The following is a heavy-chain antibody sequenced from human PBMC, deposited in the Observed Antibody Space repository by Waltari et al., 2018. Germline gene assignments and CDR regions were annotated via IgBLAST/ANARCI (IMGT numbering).Heavy chain of an antibody. V-gene: IGHV4-34*01. Sequence: QVQLQQWGAGLLKPSETLSLTCAVYGGSFSGYYWSWIRQPPGKGLEWIGEINHSASTNYTPTLKSRCTISVDTSKNQFSLKVSSVTAADTAVYYCARGVVVTRYYFDYWGQGTLVTVSS. CDR3: ARGVVVTRYYFDY. D-gene: IGHD3-22*01. CDR1: GGSFSGYY. J-gene: IGHJ4*02. CDR2: INHSAST.